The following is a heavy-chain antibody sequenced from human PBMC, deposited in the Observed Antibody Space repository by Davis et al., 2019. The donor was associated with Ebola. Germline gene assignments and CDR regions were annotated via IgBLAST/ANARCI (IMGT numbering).Heavy chain of an antibody. J-gene: IGHJ5*02. Sequence: SETLSLTCTVPGGSISRGDYYWSWIRQPPGKGLEWIGSIYHTGSTYYSPSLKSRVTVSLDTSKNQFSLTVKSVTAADTAVYYCAGFDYWFDPWGQGTLVTVSS. D-gene: IGHD5-12*01. CDR2: IYHTGST. CDR3: AGFDYWFDP. V-gene: IGHV4-30-4*01. CDR1: GGSISRGDYY.